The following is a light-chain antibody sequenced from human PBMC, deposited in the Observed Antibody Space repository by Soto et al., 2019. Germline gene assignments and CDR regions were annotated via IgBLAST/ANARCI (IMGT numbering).Light chain of an antibody. CDR3: LQLNSYRLT. Sequence: DIQLTQSPSFLSASVGDRVTITCRASQGISSYFAWYQQKPGKAPKLLIYAVSTLQSGVPSRFKGSPFGTEFPLTISSLQPEDFATYSCLQLNSYRLTFGGGTKVEIK. V-gene: IGKV1-9*01. CDR2: AVS. CDR1: QGISSY. J-gene: IGKJ4*01.